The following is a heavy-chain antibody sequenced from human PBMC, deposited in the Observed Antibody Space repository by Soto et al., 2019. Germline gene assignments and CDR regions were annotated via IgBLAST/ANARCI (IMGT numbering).Heavy chain of an antibody. CDR1: GFTFSSYG. CDR2: IWYDGSNK. D-gene: IGHD6-13*01. CDR3: ARDISKAAAGTFDY. V-gene: IGHV3-33*01. J-gene: IGHJ4*02. Sequence: QVQLVESGGGVVQPGRSLRLSCAASGFTFSSYGMHWVRQAPGKGLEWVAVIWYDGSNKYYADSVKGRFTISRDNSKNTLYLQMNCLRAEDTAVYYCARDISKAAAGTFDYWGQGTLVTVSS.